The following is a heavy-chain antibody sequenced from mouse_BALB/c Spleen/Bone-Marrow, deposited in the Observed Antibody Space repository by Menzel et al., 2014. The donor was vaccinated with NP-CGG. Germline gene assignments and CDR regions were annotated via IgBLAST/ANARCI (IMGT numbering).Heavy chain of an antibody. J-gene: IGHJ4*01. CDR3: ARSELGRYYAMDY. CDR1: GYAFSSYW. Sequence: VKLQESGAELVRPGSSVKISCKASGYAFSSYWMNWVKRRPGQGLEWIGQIYPGDGDTNYNGKFKGKATLTADKSSSTAYMQLSSLTSEDSAVYFCARSELGRYYAMDYWGQGTSVTVSS. V-gene: IGHV1-80*01. D-gene: IGHD4-1*01. CDR2: IYPGDGDT.